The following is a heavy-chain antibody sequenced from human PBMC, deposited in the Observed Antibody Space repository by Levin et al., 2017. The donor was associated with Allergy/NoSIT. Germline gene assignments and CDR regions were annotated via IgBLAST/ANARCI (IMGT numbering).Heavy chain of an antibody. CDR3: ARGGAIRDTVEMDDGLDV. J-gene: IGHJ3*01. CDR2: IYDSGNT. V-gene: IGHV4-30-4*01. CDR1: GGSISSGDHY. Sequence: SETLSLTCTVSGGSISSGDHYWSWIRQPPGTGLDWIGSIYDSGNTNYSPSLKSRVTLALDMSKNQFSLKLTSLTAADSAVYFCARGGAIRDTVEMDDGLDVWGQGTMVTVSS. D-gene: IGHD2-21*01.